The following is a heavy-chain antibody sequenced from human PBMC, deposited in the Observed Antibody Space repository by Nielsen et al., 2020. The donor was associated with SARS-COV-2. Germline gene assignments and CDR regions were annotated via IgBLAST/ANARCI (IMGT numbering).Heavy chain of an antibody. CDR1: GGSISSYY. CDR3: ARGRVAVNLVVVVFTGGEFYFDS. CDR2: IYYSGST. J-gene: IGHJ4*02. V-gene: IGHV4-59*12. Sequence: SETLSLTCTVSGGSISSYYWSWIRQPPGKGLEWIGYIYYSGSTYYNPSLKSRVTISVDTSKNQFSLKLSSVIAADTAVYFCARGRVAVNLVVVVFTGGEFYFDSWGQGTPVTVSS. D-gene: IGHD3-22*01.